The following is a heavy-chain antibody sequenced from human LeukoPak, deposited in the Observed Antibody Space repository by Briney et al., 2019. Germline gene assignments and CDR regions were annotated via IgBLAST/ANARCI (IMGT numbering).Heavy chain of an antibody. CDR2: IIPIFGTA. Sequence: SVKVSCKASGGTFSSYAISWVRQAPGQGLEWMGGIIPIFGTANYAQKFQGRVTITADESTSTAYMGLSSLRSEDTAVYYCASGGGHTAVSTFDYWGQGTLVTVSS. D-gene: IGHD5-18*01. CDR1: GGTFSSYA. V-gene: IGHV1-69*13. CDR3: ASGGGHTAVSTFDY. J-gene: IGHJ4*02.